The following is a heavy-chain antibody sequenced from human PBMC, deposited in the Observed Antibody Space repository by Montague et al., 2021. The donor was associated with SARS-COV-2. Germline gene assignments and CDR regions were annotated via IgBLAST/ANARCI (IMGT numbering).Heavy chain of an antibody. CDR3: VREGRSSAYAMDY. CDR2: IYSSGST. Sequence: SETRSLTCTVSGASMSGSYWGWVRQPPGKGPEWIGNIYSSGSTHYNPSLKSRVTISADTSKSQFSLRLTSVTAADTAVYYCVREGRSSAYAMDYWGQGTLVTVSS. D-gene: IGHD3-22*01. CDR1: GASMSGSY. J-gene: IGHJ4*02. V-gene: IGHV4-59*01.